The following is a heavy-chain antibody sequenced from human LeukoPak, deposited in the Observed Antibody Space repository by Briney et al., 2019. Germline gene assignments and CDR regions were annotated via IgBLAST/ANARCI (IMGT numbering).Heavy chain of an antibody. CDR2: INAGNGNT. CDR3: ARDWDTYYYGSGSYTFDY. CDR1: GYTFTSYA. Sequence: ASVKVSCKASGYTFTSYAMHWVRQAPGQRLEWMGWINAGNGNTKYSQKFQGRVTITRDTSASTAYMELSSLRSEDTAVYHCARDWDTYYYGSGSYTFDYWGQGTLVTVSS. D-gene: IGHD3-10*01. J-gene: IGHJ4*02. V-gene: IGHV1-3*01.